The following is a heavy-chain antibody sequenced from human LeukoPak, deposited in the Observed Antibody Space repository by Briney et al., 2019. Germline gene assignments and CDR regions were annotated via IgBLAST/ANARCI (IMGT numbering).Heavy chain of an antibody. CDR2: INPNSGGT. V-gene: IGHV1-2*02. J-gene: IGHJ6*02. D-gene: IGHD4-23*01. CDR1: GYTFTGYY. Sequence: ASVKVSCKASGYTFTGYYMHWVRQAPGQGLEWMGWINPNSGGTDYAQKFQGRVTMTRDTSISTAYMELSRLRSDDTAVYYCARAPVSRLRWQTRTYGMDVWGQGTTVTVSS. CDR3: ARAPVSRLRWQTRTYGMDV.